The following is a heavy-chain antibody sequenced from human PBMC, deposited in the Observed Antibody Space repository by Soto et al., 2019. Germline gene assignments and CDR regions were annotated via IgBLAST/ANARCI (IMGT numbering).Heavy chain of an antibody. V-gene: IGHV4-59*01. CDR3: ARAYCGGDCYQNCFDP. CDR2: IYYSGST. D-gene: IGHD2-21*02. Sequence: SETLSLTCTVSGGSISSYYWSWIRQPPGKGLEWIGYIYYSGSTNYNPSLKSRVTISVDTSKNQFSLKLSSVTAADTAVYYCARAYCGGDCYQNCFDPWGQGTLVTVS. J-gene: IGHJ5*02. CDR1: GGSISSYY.